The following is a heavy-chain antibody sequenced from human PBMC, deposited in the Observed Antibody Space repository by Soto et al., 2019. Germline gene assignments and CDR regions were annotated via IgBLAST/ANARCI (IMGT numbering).Heavy chain of an antibody. CDR1: GFTFSSYG. D-gene: IGHD2-8*01. V-gene: IGHV3-33*01. J-gene: IGHJ5*01. Sequence: QVQLVESGGGVAQPGRSMRLSCATSGFTFSSYGMHWVRQAPGKGLEWVAVIWHDGSNKYYAYSVKGRFTISRDNSKNNLYLQMNSRRADDTAVYCWARDYRRALYCTKGVCSYNCFESCGQGTLVTVSS. CDR3: ARDYRRALYCTKGVCSYNCFES. CDR2: IWHDGSNK.